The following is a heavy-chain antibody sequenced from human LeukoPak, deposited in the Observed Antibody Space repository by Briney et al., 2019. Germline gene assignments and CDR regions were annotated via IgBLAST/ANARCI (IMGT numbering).Heavy chain of an antibody. Sequence: SVKVSCKASGGTFSSYAISWVRQAPGQGLEWMGGSIPIFGTANYAQKFQGRVTITTDESTSTAYMELSSLRSEDTAVYYCAREIITSVAGINYFDYWGQGTLVTVSS. CDR3: AREIITSVAGINYFDY. J-gene: IGHJ4*02. D-gene: IGHD6-19*01. CDR1: GGTFSSYA. CDR2: SIPIFGTA. V-gene: IGHV1-69*05.